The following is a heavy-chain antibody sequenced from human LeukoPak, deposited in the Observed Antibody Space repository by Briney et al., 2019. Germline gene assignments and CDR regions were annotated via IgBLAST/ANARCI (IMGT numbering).Heavy chain of an antibody. Sequence: GGSLRLSCAASGFTFSSYGMHWVRQAPGKGLEWVAFIRYDGSNKYYADSVKGRFTISRDNSKNTLYLQMNSLRAEDTAVYYCAKDEDYDSSGYYLLDYWGQGTLVTVSS. J-gene: IGHJ4*02. V-gene: IGHV3-30*02. D-gene: IGHD3-22*01. CDR2: IRYDGSNK. CDR1: GFTFSSYG. CDR3: AKDEDYDSSGYYLLDY.